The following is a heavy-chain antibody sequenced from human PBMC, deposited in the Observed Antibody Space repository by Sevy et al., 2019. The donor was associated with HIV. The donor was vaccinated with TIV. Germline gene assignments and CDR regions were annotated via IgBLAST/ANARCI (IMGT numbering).Heavy chain of an antibody. Sequence: GGSLRLSCAASGFTFSNYWMAWVRQAPGKGLEWVANIKQGGDTKHYVDSVKGRFTISRDNAKNLVFLQMNTLTAEDMAVYYCARDEYGSLDYWCQGILVTVSS. CDR1: GFTFSNYW. CDR3: ARDEYGSLDY. V-gene: IGHV3-7*01. J-gene: IGHJ4*02. D-gene: IGHD6-13*01. CDR2: IKQGGDTK.